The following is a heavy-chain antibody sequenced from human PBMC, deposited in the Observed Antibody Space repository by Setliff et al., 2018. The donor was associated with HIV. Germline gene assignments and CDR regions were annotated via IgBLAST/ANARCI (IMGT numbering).Heavy chain of an antibody. Sequence: ASVKVSCKASGYTFTDFYIHWVRQAPGQGLEWIGRINPKSGVADYLKKFQGRVTMTTDTSTNTAHMELIRLRFDDTAVYYCARAHFLVAMTRNWFDPWGQGTLVTVSS. D-gene: IGHD5-12*01. CDR3: ARAHFLVAMTRNWFDP. J-gene: IGHJ5*02. CDR1: GYTFTDFY. CDR2: INPKSGVA. V-gene: IGHV1-2*06.